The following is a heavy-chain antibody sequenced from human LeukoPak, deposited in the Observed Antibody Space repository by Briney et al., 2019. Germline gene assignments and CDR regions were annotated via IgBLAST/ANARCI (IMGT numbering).Heavy chain of an antibody. D-gene: IGHD5/OR15-5a*01. J-gene: IGHJ4*02. V-gene: IGHV1-69*01. CDR1: GGTFSSYA. CDR3: ARGRWSTTTASYYFDS. Sequence: GASVKLSCKASGGTFSSYAISWVRQAPGQGLEWMGGIIPIFGTANYAQKFQGRVTITADESTSTAYMELSSLRSEDTAVYYCARGRWSTTTASYYFDSWGQGSLVTVS. CDR2: IIPIFGTA.